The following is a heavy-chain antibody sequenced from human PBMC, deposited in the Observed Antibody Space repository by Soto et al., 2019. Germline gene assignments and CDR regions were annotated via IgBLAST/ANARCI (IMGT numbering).Heavy chain of an antibody. CDR2: INPNSGGT. J-gene: IGHJ1*01. D-gene: IGHD6-13*01. CDR3: AREARRIAAAGTQYFQN. V-gene: IGHV1-2*02. CDR1: GYTFTGYY. Sequence: ASVQVSCKASGYTFTGYYMHWVRQAPGQGLEWMGWINPNSGGTNYAQKFQGRVTMTRDTSISTAYMELSRLRSDDTAVYYCAREARRIAAAGTQYFQNWGKGTLVTVSS.